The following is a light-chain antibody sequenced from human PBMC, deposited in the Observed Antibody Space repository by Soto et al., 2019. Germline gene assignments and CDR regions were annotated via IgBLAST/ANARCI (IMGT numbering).Light chain of an antibody. Sequence: EIVLTQSPGTLSLSPGERSTLSCMASQSVSSNLAWHQQKPGQAPRILMYDASTRATGISARFSGSGSGTEFTLTISSLQSEDFAVYYCQQYHNWPITVGPGTRLEIK. V-gene: IGKV3-15*01. CDR2: DAS. CDR1: QSVSSN. CDR3: QQYHNWPIT. J-gene: IGKJ5*01.